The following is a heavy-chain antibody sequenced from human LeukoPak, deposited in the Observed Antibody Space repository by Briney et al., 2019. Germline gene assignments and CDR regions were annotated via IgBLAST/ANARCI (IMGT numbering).Heavy chain of an antibody. V-gene: IGHV4-59*08. CDR2: IYYTGST. D-gene: IGHD6-6*01. CDR3: ARHRAYSSSSPFDY. J-gene: IGHJ4*02. CDR1: GXSISSLY. Sequence: SETLSLTWSVSGXSISSLYGSWIRQPPGKGLEWIGYIYYTGSTNYNPSLKSRVTIFVDMSKNQFSLRLSSVTAADTALYYCARHRAYSSSSPFDYWGQGTLVTVSS.